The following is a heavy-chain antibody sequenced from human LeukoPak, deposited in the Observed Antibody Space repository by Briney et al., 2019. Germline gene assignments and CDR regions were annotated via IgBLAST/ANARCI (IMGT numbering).Heavy chain of an antibody. CDR2: ISGDGSRK. CDR3: ARVKSVPAARDSSLGIDY. J-gene: IGHJ4*02. CDR1: GFTFRPYS. V-gene: IGHV3-23*01. Sequence: PGGSLRLSCVASGFTFRPYSMSWVRQAPGRGLEWVSGISGDGSRKDYADSVKGRFTISRDNSKNTVYLQMNSLRAEDTAVYYCARVKSVPAARDSSLGIDYWGQGTLVTVSS. D-gene: IGHD2-2*01.